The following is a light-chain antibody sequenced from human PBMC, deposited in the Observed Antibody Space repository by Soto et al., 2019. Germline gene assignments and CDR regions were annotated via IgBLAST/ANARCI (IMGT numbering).Light chain of an antibody. CDR1: QDISNY. Sequence: DLQMTQSPSSLSASVGDRVTITCQASQDISNYLHWYQQKPGKAPKLLIYDASNLETGVPSRFSGSGSGTDFTFTISSLQPEDIATYYCQQYDNLPLTFGGGTKVDIK. CDR3: QQYDNLPLT. CDR2: DAS. J-gene: IGKJ4*01. V-gene: IGKV1-33*01.